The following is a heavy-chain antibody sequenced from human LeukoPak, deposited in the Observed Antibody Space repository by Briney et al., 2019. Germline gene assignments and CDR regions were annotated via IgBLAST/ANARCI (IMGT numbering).Heavy chain of an antibody. CDR3: AKHRSGIAASGSNY. V-gene: IGHV3-23*01. CDR1: GFTFSRYA. Sequence: GGSLRLSWAASGFTFSRYAMSWVRQAPGEGLGWVSVSVIGGSGGTSGDSTYYAHSVKGRFTISSDDSTNTLYLQLNTLSVEDTAVYYCAKHRSGIAASGSNYWGQGTLVSVSS. J-gene: IGHJ4*02. D-gene: IGHD6-13*01. CDR2: IGGSGGTSGDST.